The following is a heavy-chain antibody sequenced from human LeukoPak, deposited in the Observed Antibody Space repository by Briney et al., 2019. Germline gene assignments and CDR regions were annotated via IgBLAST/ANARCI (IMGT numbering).Heavy chain of an antibody. Sequence: GGSLRLSCAASGFTVSSNYMSWVRQAPGKGLEWVSVIYSGGSTYYADSVKGRFTISRHNSKNTLYLQMNSLRAEDTAVYYCARAYTYCSSTSCYSDAFDIWGQGTMATVSS. V-gene: IGHV3-53*04. CDR2: IYSGGST. CDR1: GFTVSSNY. CDR3: ARAYTYCSSTSCYSDAFDI. J-gene: IGHJ3*02. D-gene: IGHD2-2*01.